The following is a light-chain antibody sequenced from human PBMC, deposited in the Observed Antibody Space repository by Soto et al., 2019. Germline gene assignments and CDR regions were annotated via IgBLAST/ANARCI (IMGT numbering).Light chain of an antibody. Sequence: DIQMTQSPSALSASVGDRVTITCRASQNISSWLAWYQQKPGKAPKSLIYAASSLESGVPSRLSGSGSGTEFTLTISNLQPDDSATYYCQHYKAFSPWTFGQGTKVEIK. V-gene: IGKV1-5*01. J-gene: IGKJ1*01. CDR2: AAS. CDR1: QNISSW. CDR3: QHYKAFSPWT.